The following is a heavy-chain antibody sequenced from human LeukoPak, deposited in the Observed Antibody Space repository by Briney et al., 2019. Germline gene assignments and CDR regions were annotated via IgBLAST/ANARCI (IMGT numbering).Heavy chain of an antibody. V-gene: IGHV4-34*01. D-gene: IGHD4-17*01. J-gene: IGHJ4*02. CDR1: GGSFSGYY. CDR2: INHSGST. CDR3: ARASYGDPYYFDY. Sequence: SETLSLTCAVYGGSFSGYYWSWIRQPPGKGLEWIGEINHSGSTNYNPSLKSRVTISVDTSKNQFSLKLSSVTAADTAVYYCARASYGDPYYFDYWGQGTLVTVSS.